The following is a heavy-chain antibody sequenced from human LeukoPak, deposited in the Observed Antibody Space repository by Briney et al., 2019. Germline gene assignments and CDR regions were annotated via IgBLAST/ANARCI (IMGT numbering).Heavy chain of an antibody. V-gene: IGHV4-39*01. CDR3: ARRVISYSSSFFAC. Sequence: WDTLSLACTVSGRSIGSSNYYGGWIRQPPGRGLEWVGHIFYSGNTYYNPSLMRRVTISVDTSKNQFSLQLSSVTAADTATYYRARRVISYSSSFFACWGKGTLVTASS. J-gene: IGHJ4*02. CDR2: IFYSGNT. CDR1: GRSIGSSNYY. D-gene: IGHD1-26*01.